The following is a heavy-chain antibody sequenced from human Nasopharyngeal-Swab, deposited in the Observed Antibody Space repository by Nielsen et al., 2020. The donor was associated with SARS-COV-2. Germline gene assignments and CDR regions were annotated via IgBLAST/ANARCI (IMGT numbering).Heavy chain of an antibody. Sequence: GESLKISCAASGFTFTSYAMHWVRQAPGKGLEWVAVISYDGSSSYYADSVKGRFIISRDNSKNTLYLRMNSLRAEDTAVYYCARLTVSSSGISSGAFDIWGQGTMVTVSS. CDR2: ISYDGSSS. D-gene: IGHD6-19*01. V-gene: IGHV3-30*04. J-gene: IGHJ3*02. CDR1: GFTFTSYA. CDR3: ARLTVSSSGISSGAFDI.